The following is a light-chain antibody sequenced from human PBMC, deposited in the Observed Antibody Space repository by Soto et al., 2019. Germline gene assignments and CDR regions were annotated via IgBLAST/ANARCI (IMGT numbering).Light chain of an antibody. CDR2: WAS. V-gene: IGKV4-1*01. J-gene: IGKJ1*01. CDR1: QSVLYSSNNRNY. Sequence: DVVLSHSPDSLAVSLGERATINCKSSQSVLYSSNNRNYLAWYQQKPGQPPKLFIYWASTREFGVPDRFSGSGSGTDFTLTISSLQAEDVAVYFCQQYYTAPPTFGQGTKVDIK. CDR3: QQYYTAPPT.